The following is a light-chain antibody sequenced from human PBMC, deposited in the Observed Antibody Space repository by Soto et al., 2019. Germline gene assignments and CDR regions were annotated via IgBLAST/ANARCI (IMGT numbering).Light chain of an antibody. CDR1: ITNIGSNT. V-gene: IGLV1-44*01. CDR2: NNN. Sequence: QLVLTQPPSASGTPGQRVSISCSGSITNIGSNTVSWYQQLPGTAPKLLIYNNNQRPPGVPDRFSGSKSGTSASLAISGLQSEDEADYYCAAWDDSLNGPVFGGGTKVTVL. CDR3: AAWDDSLNGPV. J-gene: IGLJ2*01.